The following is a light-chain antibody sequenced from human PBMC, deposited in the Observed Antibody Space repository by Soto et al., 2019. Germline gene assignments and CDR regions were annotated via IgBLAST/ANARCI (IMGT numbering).Light chain of an antibody. CDR2: GNS. V-gene: IGLV1-40*01. CDR3: QSYDSSLSAF. CDR1: SSNIGAGYD. J-gene: IGLJ1*01. Sequence: QSVLTQPPSVSGPPGQRVTISCTGSSSNIGAGYDVHWYQQLPGTAPKLLIYGNSNRPSGVPDRFSGSKSGTSASLAITGLQAEDEADYYCQSYDSSLSAFFGTGTKLTVL.